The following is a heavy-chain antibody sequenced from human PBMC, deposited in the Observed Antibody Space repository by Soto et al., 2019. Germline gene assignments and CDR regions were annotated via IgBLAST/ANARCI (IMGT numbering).Heavy chain of an antibody. D-gene: IGHD6-13*01. J-gene: IGHJ4*02. Sequence: SETLSLTCAVYGGSFSGYYWSWIRQPPGKGLEWIGEINHSGSTNYNPSLKSRVTISVDTSKNQFSLKLSSVTAADTAVYYCARVGSGSSWYEAIDYWGQGTLVTVSS. V-gene: IGHV4-34*01. CDR2: INHSGST. CDR3: ARVGSGSSWYEAIDY. CDR1: GGSFSGYY.